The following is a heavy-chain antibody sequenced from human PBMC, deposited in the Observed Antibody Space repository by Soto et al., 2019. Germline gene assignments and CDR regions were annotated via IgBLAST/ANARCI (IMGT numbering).Heavy chain of an antibody. CDR3: ARLLGRGRPQRDFDS. CDR2: ISYDGSNK. D-gene: IGHD1-1*01. Sequence: QVQLVESGGGVVQPGRSLRLSCAASGFTFSSYAMHWVRQAPGKGLGWVAVISYDGSNKYYADSVKSRFTISRDNSKNTLYLQMNSLRAEETDVYYCARLLGRGRPQRDFDSWGQGTLVTVSS. CDR1: GFTFSSYA. V-gene: IGHV3-30-3*01. J-gene: IGHJ4*02.